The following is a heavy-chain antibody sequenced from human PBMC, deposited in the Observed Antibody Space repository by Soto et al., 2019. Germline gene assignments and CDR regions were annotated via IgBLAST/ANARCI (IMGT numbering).Heavy chain of an antibody. D-gene: IGHD4-17*01. Sequence: GGSLILSCAPPGFTFSSYGMHWARQAPGKGLEWVAVIWYDGSNKVYADSVKGRFTISRDNSKNTLYLQMNSLRAEDTAVYYCARDLSGDYGALDTWGQGTMVTVSS. J-gene: IGHJ3*02. CDR1: GFTFSSYG. CDR2: IWYDGSNK. CDR3: ARDLSGDYGALDT. V-gene: IGHV3-33*01.